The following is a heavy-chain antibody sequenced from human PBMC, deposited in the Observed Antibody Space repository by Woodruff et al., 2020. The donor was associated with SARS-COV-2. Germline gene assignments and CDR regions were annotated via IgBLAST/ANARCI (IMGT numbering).Heavy chain of an antibody. V-gene: IGHV3-30*02. Sequence: NKYYADSVKGRFTISRDNSKNTLYLQMNSLRAEDTAVYYCAKEFRPGEILLWFGELYENPLGDYWGQGTLVT. CDR3: AKEFRPGEILLWFGELYENPLGDY. J-gene: IGHJ4*02. D-gene: IGHD3-10*01. CDR2: NK.